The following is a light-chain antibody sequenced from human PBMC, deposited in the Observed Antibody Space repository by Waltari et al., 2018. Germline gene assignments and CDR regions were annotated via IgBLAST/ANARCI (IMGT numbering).Light chain of an antibody. V-gene: IGLV1-47*01. Sequence: QSVPTQPPSASGTPGQRVPMSCSGGSSSLANHYALWYQQAPGAAPRLLIYRNSQRPSGVPDRFSGSKSGTSASLAISGLRSDDEADYYCAVWDDSLSAWVFGGGTRVTVL. CDR1: SSSLANHY. CDR2: RNS. J-gene: IGLJ3*02. CDR3: AVWDDSLSAWV.